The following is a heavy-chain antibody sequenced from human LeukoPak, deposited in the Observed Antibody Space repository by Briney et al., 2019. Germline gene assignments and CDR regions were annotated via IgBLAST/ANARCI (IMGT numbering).Heavy chain of an antibody. V-gene: IGHV4-4*07. Sequence: PSETLSLTCTVSGDSISGYYWSWIRQPAGKGPEWMGRINTSGTTRYDPSLKSRVTMSVDTSKNQFSLKLTSVTAADTAVYYCARGLSASYDFNWFDSWGQGTLVTVSS. CDR2: INTSGTT. J-gene: IGHJ5*01. CDR1: GDSISGYY. D-gene: IGHD2/OR15-2a*01. CDR3: ARGLSASYDFNWFDS.